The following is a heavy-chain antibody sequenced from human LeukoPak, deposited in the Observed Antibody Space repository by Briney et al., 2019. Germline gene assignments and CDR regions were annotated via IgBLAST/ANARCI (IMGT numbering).Heavy chain of an antibody. V-gene: IGHV1-18*01. Sequence: ASVKVSCKASGYTFTSYGISWVRQAPGQGLEWMGWINAYNGNTNYSQKFQDRVTMTTDTSTSTAYMELRSLRYDDTAVYYCTRVPELPEYWGQGTLVTVSS. J-gene: IGHJ4*02. CDR3: TRVPELPEY. CDR1: GYTFTSYG. CDR2: INAYNGNT. D-gene: IGHD2-15*01.